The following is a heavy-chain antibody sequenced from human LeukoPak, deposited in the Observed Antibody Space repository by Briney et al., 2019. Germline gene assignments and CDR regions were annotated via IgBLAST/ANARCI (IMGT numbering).Heavy chain of an antibody. CDR3: ARVKRCSSTSCYLRLYYYGMDV. D-gene: IGHD2-2*01. CDR1: GFTFSSYG. J-gene: IGHJ6*02. V-gene: IGHV3-33*01. Sequence: PGGSLRLSCAASGFTFSSYGMHWVRQAPGKGLEWVAVMWYDGSNKYYADSVKGRFTISRDNSKNTLYLQMNSLRAEDTAVYYCARVKRCSSTSCYLRLYYYGMDVWGQGTTVTVSS. CDR2: MWYDGSNK.